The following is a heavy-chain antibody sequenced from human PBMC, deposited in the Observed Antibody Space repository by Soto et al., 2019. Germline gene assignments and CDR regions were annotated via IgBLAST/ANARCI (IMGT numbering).Heavy chain of an antibody. Sequence: PGGALRLSCAAYGFTFSSYGMHWVRQAPGKGLEWVAVISYDGSNKYYADSVKGRFTISRDNSKNTLYLQMNSLRAEDTAVYYCAKARGGSGSGSYRGYYYGMDVWGQGTTVTVSS. D-gene: IGHD3-10*01. J-gene: IGHJ6*02. CDR2: ISYDGSNK. CDR1: GFTFSSYG. CDR3: AKARGGSGSGSYRGYYYGMDV. V-gene: IGHV3-30*18.